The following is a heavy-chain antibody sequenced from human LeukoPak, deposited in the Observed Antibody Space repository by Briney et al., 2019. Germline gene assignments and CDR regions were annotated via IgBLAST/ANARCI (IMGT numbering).Heavy chain of an antibody. CDR1: GYTFTSYG. Sequence: ASVEVSCKASGYTFTSYGITWVRQAPGQGLEWMGWINAYNGNTNYAQKLQGRVTMTTDTSTSTAYMELRSLRSDDTAVYYCARERGYSGSYDYWGQGTLVTVSS. J-gene: IGHJ4*02. D-gene: IGHD1-26*01. V-gene: IGHV1-18*01. CDR3: ARERGYSGSYDY. CDR2: INAYNGNT.